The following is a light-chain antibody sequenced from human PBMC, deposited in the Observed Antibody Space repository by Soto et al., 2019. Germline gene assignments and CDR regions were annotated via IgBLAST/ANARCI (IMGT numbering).Light chain of an antibody. V-gene: IGKV3-20*01. CDR3: QQHSRSPGVT. Sequence: EIVLTQSPGTLSLSPGERATLSCRASQRVNNRYLAGYHQIPGQAPRLVIFGASSRATGIPDRFIGSGSGTDFSLTISRLEPEDFAVYYCQQHSRSPGVTCGGGTKGEIK. J-gene: IGKJ4*01. CDR2: GAS. CDR1: QRVNNRY.